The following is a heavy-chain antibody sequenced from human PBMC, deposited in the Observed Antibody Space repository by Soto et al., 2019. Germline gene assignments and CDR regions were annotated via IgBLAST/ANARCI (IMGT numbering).Heavy chain of an antibody. CDR1: GFSFDRYA. V-gene: IGHV3-9*01. CDR3: AKDRYDLSWYEVALDS. Sequence: PGGSLRLSCAASGFSFDRYAMHWVRQVPGRGLEWVAGLNWRGDDIAYADSVKGRFTISGDNAKHSLFLQMDSLRPEDTAQYFCAKDRYDLSWYEVALDSWGHGIPVTVSS. D-gene: IGHD5-12*01. J-gene: IGHJ5*01. CDR2: LNWRGDDI.